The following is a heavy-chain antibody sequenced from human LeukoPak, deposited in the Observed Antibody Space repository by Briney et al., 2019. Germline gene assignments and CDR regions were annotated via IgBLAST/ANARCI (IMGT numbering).Heavy chain of an antibody. CDR1: GITVSRNY. V-gene: IGHV3-23*01. J-gene: IGHJ6*03. CDR3: AKGGGFLEYPFYMDV. CDR2: ISGSGGST. D-gene: IGHD3-3*01. Sequence: GGSLRLSCAASGITVSRNYMSWVRQAPGKGLEWVSAISGSGGSTYYADSVKGRFTISRDNSKNTLYLQMNSLRAEDTAVYYCAKGGGFLEYPFYMDVWGKGTTVTVSS.